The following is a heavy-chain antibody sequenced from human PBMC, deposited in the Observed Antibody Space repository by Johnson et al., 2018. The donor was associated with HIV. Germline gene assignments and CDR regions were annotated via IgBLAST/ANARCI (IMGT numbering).Heavy chain of an antibody. Sequence: QLVESGGGLVQPGGSLGLSCTASGFTFNNYAMTWVRQAPGKGLEWVSVIGGSGGSTYYADSVKGRFTISRDNSKNTLYLQMNSLRAEDTAVYYCANGQWDRGVWGQGTMVTVSS. J-gene: IGHJ3*01. CDR2: IGGSGGST. D-gene: IGHD1-26*01. CDR1: GFTFNNYA. CDR3: ANGQWDRGV. V-gene: IGHV3-23*04.